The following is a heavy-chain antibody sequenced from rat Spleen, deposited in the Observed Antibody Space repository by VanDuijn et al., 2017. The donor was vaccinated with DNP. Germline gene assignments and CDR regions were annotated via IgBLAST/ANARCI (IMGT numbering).Heavy chain of an antibody. Sequence: EVQLVESGGGLVQHGRSLKLSCAASGFTFSAYYMAWVRQAPAKGLEWVAYIGSPAYAPYSTDSVKGRFTISRDNAKSTLYLHMNSLRSEDMATYYCVRWNSGHFDYWGQGVMVTVSS. V-gene: IGHV5-22*01. D-gene: IGHD4-3*01. CDR1: GFTFSAYY. CDR3: VRWNSGHFDY. CDR2: IGSPAYAP. J-gene: IGHJ2*01.